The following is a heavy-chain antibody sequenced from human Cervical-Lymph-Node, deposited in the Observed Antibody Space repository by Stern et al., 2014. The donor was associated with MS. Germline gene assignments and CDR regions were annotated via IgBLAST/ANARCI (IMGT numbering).Heavy chain of an antibody. D-gene: IGHD2-15*01. CDR2: ISAYNDST. J-gene: IGHJ4*02. CDR3: ARDSIAVPAKTGDH. V-gene: IGHV1-18*01. Sequence: QVQLVESGAEVKKPGASVKVSCEASGYTFTSYGIRWVRQAPGQGLEWMGWISAYNDSTKYTQKVQGRVTMTTDTSTSTAYMELRSLRSDDTAVYYCARDSIAVPAKTGDHWGQGTLVTVSS. CDR1: GYTFTSYG.